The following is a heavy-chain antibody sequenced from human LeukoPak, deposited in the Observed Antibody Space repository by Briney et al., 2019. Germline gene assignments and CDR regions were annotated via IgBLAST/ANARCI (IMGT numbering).Heavy chain of an antibody. D-gene: IGHD3-16*01. J-gene: IGHJ6*02. CDR2: INAGNGNT. V-gene: IGHV1-3*01. CDR3: ARTGQNDVYYGMDV. Sequence: VASVKVSFTASGYTFSSYAMHWVRQAPGQRLEWMGWINAGNGNTKYSQKFQGRVTITRDTSASTAYMELSSLRSEDTAVYYCARTGQNDVYYGMDVWGQGTTVTVSS. CDR1: GYTFSSYA.